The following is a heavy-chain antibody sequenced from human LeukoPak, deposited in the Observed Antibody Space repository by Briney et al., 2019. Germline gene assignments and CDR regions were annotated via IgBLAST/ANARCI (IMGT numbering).Heavy chain of an antibody. CDR3: ARVRPSVSSFDFDY. D-gene: IGHD1-26*01. CDR2: IYYSGST. Sequence: PSETLSLTSTVSGATICSYTWGWIPQRPGKGRLWIRYIYYSGSTNYNPSLKSRVTISVATSKNQFSLKLRSVTAADTAVYYCARVRPSVSSFDFDYWGQGTLVTVAS. CDR1: GATICSYT. J-gene: IGHJ4*02. V-gene: IGHV4-59*01.